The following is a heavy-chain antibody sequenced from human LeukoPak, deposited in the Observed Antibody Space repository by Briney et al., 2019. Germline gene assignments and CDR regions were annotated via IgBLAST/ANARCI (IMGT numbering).Heavy chain of an antibody. Sequence: SETLSLTCTASGASISSGDYYWSWIRQPPGKGLEWIGEINHSGSTNYNPSLKSRVTISVDTSKNQFSLKLSSVTAADTAVYYCARARYYYGSGSLPFDPWGQGTLVTVSS. CDR2: INHSGST. J-gene: IGHJ5*02. CDR3: ARARYYYGSGSLPFDP. CDR1: GASISSGDYY. D-gene: IGHD3-10*01. V-gene: IGHV4-39*07.